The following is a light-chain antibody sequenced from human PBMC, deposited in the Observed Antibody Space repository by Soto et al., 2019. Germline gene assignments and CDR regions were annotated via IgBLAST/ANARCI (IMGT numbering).Light chain of an antibody. CDR1: QSISSW. CDR3: QQYNSSSPET. CDR2: KAS. V-gene: IGKV1-5*03. J-gene: IGKJ1*01. Sequence: QITQSNSTLSSSVAERFTITCRASQSISSWLAWYQQKPGKAPKLLIYKASSLESGVPSRFSGSGSGTEFTLTISSLQPDDFATYYCQQYNSSSPETFGQGTKVDIK.